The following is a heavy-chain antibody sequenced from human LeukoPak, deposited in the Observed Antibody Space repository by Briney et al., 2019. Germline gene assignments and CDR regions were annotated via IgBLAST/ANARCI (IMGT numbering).Heavy chain of an antibody. Sequence: HGESLKISCKGSGYSFTSYWIGWVRQMPGKGLEWMGIIYPGGSDTRYSPSFQGQVTISADKSISTAYLQWSSLKASDTAMYYCARHDNWNYAAPFDYWGQGTLVTVSS. D-gene: IGHD1-7*01. CDR2: IYPGGSDT. CDR1: GYSFTSYW. CDR3: ARHDNWNYAAPFDY. V-gene: IGHV5-51*01. J-gene: IGHJ4*02.